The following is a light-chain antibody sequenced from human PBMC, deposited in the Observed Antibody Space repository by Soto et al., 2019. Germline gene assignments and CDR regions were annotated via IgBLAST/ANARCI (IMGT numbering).Light chain of an antibody. CDR2: EGS. CDR3: CSYAGSSTHLV. J-gene: IGLJ2*01. V-gene: IGLV2-23*01. Sequence: QSVLTQPASVSGSPGQSITISCTGTSSDVGRYNLVSWYQQHPGKAPKLMIYEGSKRPSGVSNRFSGSKSGNTASLTISGLQAEDEADYYCCSYAGSSTHLVFGGGTKVTVL. CDR1: SSDVGRYNL.